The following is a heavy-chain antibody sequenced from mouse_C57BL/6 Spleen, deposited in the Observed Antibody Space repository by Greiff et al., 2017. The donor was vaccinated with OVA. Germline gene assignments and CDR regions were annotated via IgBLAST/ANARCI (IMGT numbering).Heavy chain of an antibody. CDR2: IRSKSNNYAT. D-gene: IGHD3-2*02. Sequence: GGGLVQPKGSLKLSCAASGFSFNTYAMNWVRQAPGKGLEWVARIRSKSNNYATYYADSVKDRFTISRDDSESMLYLQMNNLKTEDTAMYYCVRQGDSSGLDYWGQGTTLTVSS. J-gene: IGHJ2*01. CDR3: VRQGDSSGLDY. CDR1: GFSFNTYA. V-gene: IGHV10-1*01.